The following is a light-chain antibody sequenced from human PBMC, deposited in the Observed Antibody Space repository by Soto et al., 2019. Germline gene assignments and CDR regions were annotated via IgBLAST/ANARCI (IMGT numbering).Light chain of an antibody. CDR2: GAS. J-gene: IGKJ5*01. Sequence: EIMMTQSPATLSVSPGDRATLSCRASQRVSSNLAWYQQKPGQAPRLLMYGASTRATGIPARFSGSGSGTEFTLTISRLEPEDFAVYYCQQRSNWPPITFGQGTRLEIK. V-gene: IGKV3-15*01. CDR1: QRVSSN. CDR3: QQRSNWPPIT.